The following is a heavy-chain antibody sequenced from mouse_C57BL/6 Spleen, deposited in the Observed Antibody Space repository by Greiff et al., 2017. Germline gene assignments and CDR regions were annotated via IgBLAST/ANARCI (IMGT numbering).Heavy chain of an antibody. J-gene: IGHJ1*03. D-gene: IGHD1-1*01. CDR3: ARRGYYYGSSYWYFDV. V-gene: IGHV5-2*03. CDR1: EYEFPSHD. Sequence: EVKLVESGGGLVQPGESLKLSCESNEYEFPSHDMSWVRKTPEKRLELVAAINSDGGSTYYPDTMERRFIISRDNTKKTLYLQMSSLRSEDTALYYWARRGYYYGSSYWYFDVWGTGTTVTVSS. CDR2: INSDGGST.